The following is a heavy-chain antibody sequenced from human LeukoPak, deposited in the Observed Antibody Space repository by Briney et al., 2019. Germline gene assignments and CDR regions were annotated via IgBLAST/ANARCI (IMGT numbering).Heavy chain of an antibody. CDR2: IYYSGST. CDR3: ARGSVLRYFWYFDL. CDR1: GGSISSGGYY. V-gene: IGHV4-31*03. D-gene: IGHD3-9*01. Sequence: SETLSLTCTVSGGSISSGGYYWSWIRQHPGKGLEWIGYIYYSGSTYYNPSLKSRVTISVDTSKNQFSLKLSSVTAADTAVYYCARGSVLRYFWYFDLWGRDTLVTVSS. J-gene: IGHJ2*01.